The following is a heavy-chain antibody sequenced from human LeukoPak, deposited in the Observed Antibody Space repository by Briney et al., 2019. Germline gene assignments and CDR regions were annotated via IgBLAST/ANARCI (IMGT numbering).Heavy chain of an antibody. CDR2: ISGSGGST. Sequence: QPGTSLRLSCAASGFTFSSYGMHWVRQAPGKGLEWVSAISGSGGSTYYADSVKGRFTISRDNSKNTLYLQMNSLRAEDTAVYYCAKFPFYSGASGYFDYWGQGTLVTVSS. CDR3: AKFPFYSGASGYFDY. V-gene: IGHV3-23*01. J-gene: IGHJ4*02. CDR1: GFTFSSYG. D-gene: IGHD1-26*01.